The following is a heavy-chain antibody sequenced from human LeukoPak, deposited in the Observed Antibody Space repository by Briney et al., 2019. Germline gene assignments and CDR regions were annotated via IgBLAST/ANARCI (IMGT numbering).Heavy chain of an antibody. J-gene: IGHJ4*02. D-gene: IGHD5-24*01. Sequence: PGGSLRLSCAASGFTFSSYEMNWVRQAPGKGLEWVAIVSHDGRNQYYAESVKGRFTISRDGSKNTVSLQMNSLRAGDSALYYCGRDPSARVTIDFWGQGTLVTVSS. CDR2: VSHDGRNQ. CDR1: GFTFSSYE. V-gene: IGHV3-30*03. CDR3: GRDPSARVTIDF.